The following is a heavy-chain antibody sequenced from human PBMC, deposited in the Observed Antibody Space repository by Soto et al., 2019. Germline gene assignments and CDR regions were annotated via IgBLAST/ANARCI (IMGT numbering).Heavy chain of an antibody. D-gene: IGHD3-16*01. CDR2: IIPFFKAA. CDR3: ARDVPLNYYDGTFSYYAMHV. J-gene: IGHJ6*02. CDR1: VGTFSSHA. V-gene: IGHV1-69*13. Sequence: SVKVSFKASVGTFSSHAISWVLQAPVQGVGLMGGIIPFFKAANYAQKFQGRVTITADDSTSTAYMDLYSLRSEDTAVYYCARDVPLNYYDGTFSYYAMHVWGQGTTVTVSS.